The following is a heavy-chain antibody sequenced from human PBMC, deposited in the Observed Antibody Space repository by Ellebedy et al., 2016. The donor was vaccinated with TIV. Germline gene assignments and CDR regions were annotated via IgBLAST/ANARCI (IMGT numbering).Heavy chain of an antibody. J-gene: IGHJ4*02. CDR1: GYTFSDFF. CDR2: IEPRSGDT. Sequence: ASVKVSCXASGYTFSDFFLHWIRRAPGQGLEWMGWIEPRSGDTNYAKKFQGRVTMARDSSISTAYMELSSLGLDDTAVYYWARGGGVTAISRGQTPPFANWGQGTLVIVSS. D-gene: IGHD2-21*02. V-gene: IGHV1-2*02. CDR3: ARGGGVTAISRGQTPPFAN.